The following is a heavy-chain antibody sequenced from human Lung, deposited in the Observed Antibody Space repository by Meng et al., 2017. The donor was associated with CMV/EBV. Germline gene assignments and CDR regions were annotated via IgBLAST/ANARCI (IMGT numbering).Heavy chain of an antibody. Sequence: ASXXVSXKASGYTFTAYYLHWVRQAPGQGLEWMGWINPNTGDTNYAQKFQGRVTMTRDTSISTAYMELSSLTSDDTAVYYCARSIVVVIATLDPWGQGNXVTVSS. CDR2: INPNTGDT. V-gene: IGHV1-2*02. CDR3: ARSIVVVIATLDP. CDR1: GYTFTAYY. D-gene: IGHD2-21*01. J-gene: IGHJ5*02.